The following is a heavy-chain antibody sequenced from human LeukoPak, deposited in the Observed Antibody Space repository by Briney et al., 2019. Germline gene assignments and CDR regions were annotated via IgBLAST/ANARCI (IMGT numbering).Heavy chain of an antibody. CDR1: GGSISSSSYY. Sequence: PSETLSLTCTVSGGSISSSSYYWGWIRQPPGKGLEWIGSIYYSGSTYYNPSLKSRVTISVDTSKNHFSLKLSSVTAADTAVYYCARGNSYYFDYWGQGTLVTVSS. J-gene: IGHJ4*02. D-gene: IGHD4-23*01. CDR2: IYYSGST. V-gene: IGHV4-39*02. CDR3: ARGNSYYFDY.